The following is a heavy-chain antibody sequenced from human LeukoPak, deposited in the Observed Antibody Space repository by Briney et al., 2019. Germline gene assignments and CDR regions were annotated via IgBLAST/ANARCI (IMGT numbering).Heavy chain of an antibody. CDR3: TTHPDYSRSIYNMDV. V-gene: IGHV3-43D*04. Sequence: GGSLRLSCAASGFSFDDYAMHWVRQAPGKGLEWVSLISWDGGTTYYADSVKGRFPISRDHTKESLHLQKNSLRGEDTAFYYCTTHPDYSRSIYNMDVWGKGTPVTVSS. D-gene: IGHD6-13*01. CDR1: GFSFDDYA. CDR2: ISWDGGTT. J-gene: IGHJ6*03.